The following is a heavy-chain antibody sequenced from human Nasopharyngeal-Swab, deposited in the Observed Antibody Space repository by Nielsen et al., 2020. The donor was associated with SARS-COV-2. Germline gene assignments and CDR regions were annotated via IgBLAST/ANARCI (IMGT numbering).Heavy chain of an antibody. CDR2: IYWDDDK. CDR1: GFSLSTSAVG. Sequence: SGPTLVKPTQTLTLTCTFSGFSLSTSAVGVVWIRQPPGKALAWLALIYWDDDKRYSPSLKSRLTITKDTPKNQVVLTMTNMDPVDTATDYYAHRLIAVAGAYFDYWGQGTLVTVSS. D-gene: IGHD6-19*01. CDR3: AHRLIAVAGAYFDY. V-gene: IGHV2-5*02. J-gene: IGHJ4*02.